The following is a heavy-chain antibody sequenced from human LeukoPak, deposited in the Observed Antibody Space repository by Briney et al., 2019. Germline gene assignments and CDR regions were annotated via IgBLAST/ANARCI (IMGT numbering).Heavy chain of an antibody. CDR1: GYPFSGYY. CDR2: IKPNSGDT. D-gene: IGHD1-26*01. CDR3: ARGDEWELAVDY. V-gene: IGHV1-2*02. Sequence: ASVKVSCKASGYPFSGYYINWVRYGPGQGLEWMGWIKPNSGDTNYEQKFQGRLTMTRDTTISTVYMELNRLRSDDTAVYYCARGDEWELAVDYWGQGTLITVSS. J-gene: IGHJ4*02.